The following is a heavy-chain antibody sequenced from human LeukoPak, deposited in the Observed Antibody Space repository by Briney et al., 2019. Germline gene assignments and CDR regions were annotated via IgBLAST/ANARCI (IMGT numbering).Heavy chain of an antibody. CDR3: ARHIVFVNLPWVTMVRGVILWTTDAFDI. Sequence: SSETLSLTCTVCGYSISSGYYWSWIRQPPGKGLEWIGEINHSGCTNYNPSLKSRVTISVDTSKNQFSLKLGSVTAADTAVYYCARHIVFVNLPWVTMVRGVILWTTDAFDIWGQGTMVTVSS. V-gene: IGHV4-34*01. J-gene: IGHJ3*02. CDR2: INHSGCT. D-gene: IGHD3-10*01. CDR1: GYSISSGYY.